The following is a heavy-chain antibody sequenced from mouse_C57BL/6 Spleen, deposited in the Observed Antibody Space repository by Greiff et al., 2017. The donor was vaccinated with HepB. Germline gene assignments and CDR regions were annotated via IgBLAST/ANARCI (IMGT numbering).Heavy chain of an antibody. CDR3: ARDYSKNYYAMDY. V-gene: IGHV1-59*01. J-gene: IGHJ4*01. CDR1: GYTFTSYW. CDR2: IDPSDSYT. Sequence: QVQLQQSGAELVRPGTSVKLSCKASGYTFTSYWMHWVKQRPGQGLEWIGVIDPSDSYTNYNQKFKGKATLTVDTSSSTAYMQLSSLTSEDSAVYYCARDYSKNYYAMDYWGQGTSVTVSS. D-gene: IGHD2-5*01.